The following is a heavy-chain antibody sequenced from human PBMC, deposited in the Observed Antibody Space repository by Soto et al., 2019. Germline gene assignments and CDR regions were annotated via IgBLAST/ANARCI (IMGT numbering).Heavy chain of an antibody. Sequence: GGSLRLSCAACGFTFYRYYITWVRQAPGEGLEWVSYISSAGGYTDYADSVKGRFTISRDNARNSLFLQMNSLRVEDTAVYYCVRATWNGDYWGRGTLFRVFS. D-gene: IGHD1-1*01. CDR1: GFTFYRYY. V-gene: IGHV3-11*06. J-gene: IGHJ4*02. CDR2: ISSAGGYT. CDR3: VRATWNGDY.